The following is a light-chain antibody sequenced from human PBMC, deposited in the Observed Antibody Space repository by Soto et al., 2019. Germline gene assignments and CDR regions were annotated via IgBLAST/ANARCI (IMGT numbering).Light chain of an antibody. CDR3: SSYTDTTTL. CDR2: DVS. V-gene: IGLV2-14*01. CDR1: SSDIGDYNY. Sequence: QSALTQPASVSGTPGQSITISCTGTSSDIGDYNYVSWYQQYPGKAPKLMIFDVSNRPSGVSNRFTGSKSGNTASLTISGLQAEDEADYYCSSYTDTTTLFGGGTQLTVL. J-gene: IGLJ2*01.